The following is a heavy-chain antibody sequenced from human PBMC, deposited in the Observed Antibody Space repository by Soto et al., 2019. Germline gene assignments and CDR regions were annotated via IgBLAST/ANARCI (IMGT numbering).Heavy chain of an antibody. CDR3: SRDYRVKISRVAPYYGMDV. CDR1: GFTFTSYW. J-gene: IGHJ6*02. D-gene: IGHD3-3*01. Sequence: EVQLVESGGGLVQPGGSLRLSCAASGFTFTSYWMHWVRQAPGKGLVWVSRINNDGTMTNYADFVKGRFTISRDNAKNTVFLQMNSLRADDTAVYYCSRDYRVKISRVAPYYGMDVWGQGTTVTVSS. V-gene: IGHV3-74*01. CDR2: INNDGTMT.